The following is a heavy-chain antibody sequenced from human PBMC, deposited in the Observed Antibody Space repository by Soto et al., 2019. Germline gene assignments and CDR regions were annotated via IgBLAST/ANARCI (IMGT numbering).Heavy chain of an antibody. J-gene: IGHJ4*02. CDR3: ARHQLVGYSSPFDY. D-gene: IGHD6-13*01. V-gene: IGHV5-51*01. Sequence: PGEALKISCEGSGYSFTNYWIGWVRQMPGKGLEWMGIIYPGDSDTRYSPSFQGRVTISADNSISTAYLQWSSLKASDTAMYYCARHQLVGYSSPFDYWGQGTRVTVSS. CDR1: GYSFTNYW. CDR2: IYPGDSDT.